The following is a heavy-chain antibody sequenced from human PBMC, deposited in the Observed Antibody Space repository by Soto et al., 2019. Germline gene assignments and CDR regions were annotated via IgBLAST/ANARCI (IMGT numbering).Heavy chain of an antibody. CDR1: GFTLSRYG. V-gene: IGHV3-33*01. CDR3: ERDFWSGYCDF. CDR2: KWYDGTNK. Sequence: GGSLRLSCAASGFTLSRYGIQWVRQAPGKGLEWVAVKWYDGTNKYYADSVKGRFTISRDLSKNTLYLQMNSLRAEDTAVYYCERDFWSGYCDFWGRGTLVTVSS. D-gene: IGHD3-3*01. J-gene: IGHJ4*02.